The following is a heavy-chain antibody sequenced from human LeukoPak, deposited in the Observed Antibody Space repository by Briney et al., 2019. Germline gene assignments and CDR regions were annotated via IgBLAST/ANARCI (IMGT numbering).Heavy chain of an antibody. J-gene: IGHJ5*02. D-gene: IGHD5-18*01. CDR2: IYTSGST. Sequence: PSETLSLTCTVSGGSISSGSYYWSWIRQPAGKGLEWIGRIYTSGSTNYNPSLKSRVTISVDTSKNQFSLKLSSVTAADTAVYYCARQGTWMGLIQLWSSRKYNWFDPWGQGTLVTVSS. V-gene: IGHV4-61*02. CDR1: GGSISSGSYY. CDR3: ARQGTWMGLIQLWSSRKYNWFDP.